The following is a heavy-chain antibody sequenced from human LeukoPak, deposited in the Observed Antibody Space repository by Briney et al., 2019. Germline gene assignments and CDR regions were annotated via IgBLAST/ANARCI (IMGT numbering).Heavy chain of an antibody. V-gene: IGHV3-30*04. Sequence: GGSLRLSCAASGFTFSNYAMHWVHQAPGKGLEWAAVISFDGTIQFYADSVKGRFTISRDKSKNTLYLQMSSLTSDDTAVYYCARGKDITGRTGNGFDPWGQGTLVTVSS. J-gene: IGHJ5*02. CDR1: GFTFSNYA. CDR2: ISFDGTIQ. CDR3: ARGKDITGRTGNGFDP. D-gene: IGHD1-20*01.